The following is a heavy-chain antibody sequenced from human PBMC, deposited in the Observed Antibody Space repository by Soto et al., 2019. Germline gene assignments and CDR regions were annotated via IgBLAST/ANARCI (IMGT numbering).Heavy chain of an antibody. CDR1: GFTFSSYA. CDR2: IIGSVGSK. D-gene: IGHD3-10*01. CDR3: AKDRGPGWDGETDY. Sequence: EVQLLESGGGLVQPGGSLRLSCAASGFTFSSYAMSWVRQAPGKGLEWVSAIIGSVGSKYYEEYVKGRFTISRDNSKNTLYLQMNSLRAEDTAVYYCAKDRGPGWDGETDYWGQGTLVTVSS. J-gene: IGHJ4*02. V-gene: IGHV3-23*01.